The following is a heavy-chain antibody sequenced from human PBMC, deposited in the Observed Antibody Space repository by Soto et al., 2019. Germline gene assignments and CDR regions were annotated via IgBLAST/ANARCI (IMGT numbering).Heavy chain of an antibody. Sequence: EVQLLESGGGLVQPGGSLRISRAASGFTFSSHAMTWVRQAPGMGLQWVSGISSSGRSTYYADSVKGRFTISRDNSKNTLYLQMNSLRAEDTALYYCAKDRLPYCSDADCYAAFDYWGQGTLVAVSS. J-gene: IGHJ4*02. CDR2: ISSSGRST. D-gene: IGHD2-15*01. CDR1: GFTFSSHA. CDR3: AKDRLPYCSDADCYAAFDY. V-gene: IGHV3-23*01.